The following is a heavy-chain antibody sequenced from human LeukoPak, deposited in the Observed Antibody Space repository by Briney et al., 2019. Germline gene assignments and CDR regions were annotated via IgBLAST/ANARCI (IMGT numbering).Heavy chain of an antibody. V-gene: IGHV3-23*01. CDR2: LSGNGGNT. J-gene: IGHJ4*02. CDR3: AKDYFSGGWYYFDF. CDR1: GFTFNTYA. D-gene: IGHD6-19*01. Sequence: SGGSLRLSCAASGFTFNTYAMSWVRQAPGKGLEWVSGLSGNGGNTYYADSVKGRFTVSRDNSKNTLYLRMNSLRAEDTAIYYCAKDYFSGGWYYFDFWGQGTLVTVSS.